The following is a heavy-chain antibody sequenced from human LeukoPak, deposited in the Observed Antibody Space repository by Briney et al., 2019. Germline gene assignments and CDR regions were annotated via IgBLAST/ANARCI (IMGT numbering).Heavy chain of an antibody. Sequence: GGSLRLSCAASGFTFSTYGMSWVRQAPGKGLEWVSYISSSSSNIYYADSVRGRFTVSRDNAKKSLYLQMNSLRAEDTAVYYCASLGANIVVVPAARSDYWGQGTLVTVSS. J-gene: IGHJ4*02. CDR1: GFTFSTYG. CDR3: ASLGANIVVVPAARSDY. D-gene: IGHD2-2*01. V-gene: IGHV3-48*01. CDR2: ISSSSSNI.